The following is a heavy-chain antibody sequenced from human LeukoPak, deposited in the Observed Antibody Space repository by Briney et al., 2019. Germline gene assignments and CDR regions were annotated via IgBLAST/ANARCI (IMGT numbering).Heavy chain of an antibody. V-gene: IGHV1-18*01. D-gene: IGHD3-9*01. CDR3: ARDYDILTGYYKNYYYYGMDV. CDR1: GYTFTSYG. J-gene: IGHJ6*02. CDR2: ISAYNGNT. Sequence: ASMKVSCKASGYTFTSYGISWVRQAPGQGLEWMGWISAYNGNTNDAQKLQGRVTMTTDTSTSTAYMELRSLRSDDTAVYYCARDYDILTGYYKNYYYYGMDVWGQGTTVTVSS.